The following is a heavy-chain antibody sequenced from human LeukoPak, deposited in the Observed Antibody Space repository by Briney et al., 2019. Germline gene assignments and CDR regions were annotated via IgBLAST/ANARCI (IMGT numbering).Heavy chain of an antibody. D-gene: IGHD3-22*01. CDR2: ISAYNGNT. Sequence: ASVTVSCKASGYTFTSYGISWVRQAPGQGLEWMGWISAYNGNTNYAQKLQGRVTMTTDTSTSTAYMELRSLRSDDTAVYYCARDDHYHDSSGYYHFDYWGQGTLVTVSS. CDR1: GYTFTSYG. CDR3: ARDDHYHDSSGYYHFDY. V-gene: IGHV1-18*01. J-gene: IGHJ4*02.